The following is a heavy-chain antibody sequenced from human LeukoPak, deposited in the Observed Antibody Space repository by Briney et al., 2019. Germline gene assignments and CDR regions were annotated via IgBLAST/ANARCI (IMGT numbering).Heavy chain of an antibody. CDR3: ARDWAGHSDI. J-gene: IGHJ3*02. V-gene: IGHV3-66*02. CDR1: GFTVSSNY. Sequence: HSGGSLRLSCAASGFTVSSNYMSWVRQAPGKGLEWVSVIYSGGSTYYADSVKGRFTISRDNSKNTLYLQMNSLRAEDTAVYYCARDWAGHSDIWGQGTMVTVSS. D-gene: IGHD3/OR15-3a*01. CDR2: IYSGGST.